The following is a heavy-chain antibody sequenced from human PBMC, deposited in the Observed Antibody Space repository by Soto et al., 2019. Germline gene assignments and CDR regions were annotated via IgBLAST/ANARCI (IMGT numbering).Heavy chain of an antibody. CDR3: ARVHPLWFGECWG. D-gene: IGHD3-10*01. Sequence: QVQLVQSGAEVKKPGASVKVSCKTSGYTFTTYGIGWVRQAPGHGLEWMGWISPYTGVTHYAQKFQGRVTMTADTSTSTAYMDLSSLRSDDTAVYYCARVHPLWFGECWGRGQGTLVTVSS. V-gene: IGHV1-18*01. CDR2: ISPYTGVT. CDR1: GYTFTTYG. J-gene: IGHJ4*02.